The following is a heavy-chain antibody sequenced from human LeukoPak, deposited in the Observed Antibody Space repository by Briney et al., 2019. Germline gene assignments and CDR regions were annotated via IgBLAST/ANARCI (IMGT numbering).Heavy chain of an antibody. CDR1: GYSISSGYY. J-gene: IGHJ3*02. Sequence: PSETLSLTCTVSGYSISSGYYWGWIRQPPGKGLEWIGSIYHSGSTYYNPSLKSRVTISVDTSKNQFSLKLSSVTAADTAVYYCARGSSQCRGYSYGRKGYAFDIWGQGTMVTVSS. V-gene: IGHV4-38-2*02. CDR3: ARGSSQCRGYSYGRKGYAFDI. CDR2: IYHSGST. D-gene: IGHD5-18*01.